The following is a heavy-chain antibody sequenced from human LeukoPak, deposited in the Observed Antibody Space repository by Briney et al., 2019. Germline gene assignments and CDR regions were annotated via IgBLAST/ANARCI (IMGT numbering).Heavy chain of an antibody. CDR3: AGAPGITMSPYYFDY. D-gene: IGHD3-10*02. V-gene: IGHV4-59*01. J-gene: IGHJ4*02. Sequence: PSETLSLTCTVSGGSISSYYWSWIRQPPGKGLEWIGYIYYSGSTNYNPSLKSRVSISVDTPKNQFSLKLSSVTAADTAVYYCAGAPGITMSPYYFDYWGQGTLVTVSS. CDR2: IYYSGST. CDR1: GGSISSYY.